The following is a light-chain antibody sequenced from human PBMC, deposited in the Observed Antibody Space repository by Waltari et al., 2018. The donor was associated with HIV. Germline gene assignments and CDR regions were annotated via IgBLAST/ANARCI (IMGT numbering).Light chain of an antibody. CDR2: GAS. V-gene: IGKV3-15*01. Sequence: EIVLTQSPAILSVSPGERDTPSCRASQNVNNNLAWYQQKNGQAPRLLIYGASTRATDVPGRFSGSGSGTEFTLTVSNLQSEDFAVYYCQQYNNWPQTFGQGTKVEIK. CDR3: QQYNNWPQT. J-gene: IGKJ2*01. CDR1: QNVNNN.